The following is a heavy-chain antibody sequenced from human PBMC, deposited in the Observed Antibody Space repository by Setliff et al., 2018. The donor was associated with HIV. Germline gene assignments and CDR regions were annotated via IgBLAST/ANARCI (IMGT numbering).Heavy chain of an antibody. V-gene: IGHV4-38-2*01. CDR2: IYHSGRT. CDR1: SYSISSGYY. Sequence: SETLSLTCAVSSYSISSGYYWGWIRQPPGKGLEWIGNIYHSGRTYYNPSLKSRVTISIDTSKNQFSLGLRSVTAADTALYYCARLGRAIDRGGYSLRFDYRGQGTLVTVSS. D-gene: IGHD3-22*01. J-gene: IGHJ4*02. CDR3: ARLGRAIDRGGYSLRFDY.